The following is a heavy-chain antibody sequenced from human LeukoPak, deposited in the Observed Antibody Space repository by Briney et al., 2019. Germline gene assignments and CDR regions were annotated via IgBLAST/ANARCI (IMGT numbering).Heavy chain of an antibody. CDR2: ISYDGSNK. Sequence: GRSLRLSCAASGFTFSSYAMHWVLQAPGNGLEWLAVISYDGSNKYYADSVKGRFTISRDNSKNTLYLQMNSLRAEDTAVYYCARSGPPRGDGYDIDYWGQGTLVTVSS. CDR1: GFTFSSYA. V-gene: IGHV3-30*04. D-gene: IGHD5-24*01. CDR3: ARSGPPRGDGYDIDY. J-gene: IGHJ4*02.